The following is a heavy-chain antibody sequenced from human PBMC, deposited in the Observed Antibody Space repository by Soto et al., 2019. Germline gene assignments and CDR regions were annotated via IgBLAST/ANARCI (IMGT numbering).Heavy chain of an antibody. CDR2: IRSKANSYAT. Sequence: GGSLRLSCAASGFTFSGSAMHWVRQASGKGLGWVGRIRSKANSYATAYAASVKGRFTISRDDSKNTAYLQMNSLKTEDTAVYYCTRLSGSGTYYYYGMDVWGQGTTVTVSS. J-gene: IGHJ6*02. CDR3: TRLSGSGTYYYYGMDV. D-gene: IGHD3-10*01. V-gene: IGHV3-73*01. CDR1: GFTFSGSA.